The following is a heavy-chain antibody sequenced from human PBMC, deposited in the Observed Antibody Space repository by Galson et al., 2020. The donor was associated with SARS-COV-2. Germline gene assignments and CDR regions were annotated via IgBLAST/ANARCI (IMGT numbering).Heavy chain of an antibody. D-gene: IGHD1-26*01. V-gene: IGHV1-69*04. CDR2: IIPILGIA. CDR3: ARGRRYSGSYDT. CDR1: GGTFSSYA. Sequence: SVKVSCKASGGTFSSYAISWVRQAPGQGLEWMGRIIPILGIANYAQKFQGRVTITADKSTSTAYMELSSLRSEDTAVYYCARGRRYSGSYDTWGQGTMVTVSS. J-gene: IGHJ3*02.